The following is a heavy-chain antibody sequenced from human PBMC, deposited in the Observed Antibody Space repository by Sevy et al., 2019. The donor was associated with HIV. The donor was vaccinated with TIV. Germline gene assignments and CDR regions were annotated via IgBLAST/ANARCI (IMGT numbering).Heavy chain of an antibody. V-gene: IGHV3-7*01. CDR1: GFSFSTYW. CDR3: MREGLGGFSYSLDC. Sequence: GGYLRLSCAASGFSFSTYWMTWVRQAPGKGLEGVATMNQEGTERDYVDSVKGRFTISRDNTKTSLFLQMNSLSAEDTGVYYCMREGLGGFSYSLDCWGQGTLVTVSS. D-gene: IGHD3-16*01. CDR2: MNQEGTER. J-gene: IGHJ4*02.